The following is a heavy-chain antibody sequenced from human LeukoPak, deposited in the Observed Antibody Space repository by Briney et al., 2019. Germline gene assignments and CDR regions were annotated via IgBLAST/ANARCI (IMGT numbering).Heavy chain of an antibody. Sequence: SVKVSCMASGGTFSSYAISWVRQAPGQGLEWMGGIIPILGTVRNAQMFQGRVTITADESTSTAYMELSRLKSEDTAVYYCARASRGGSSGPGSYFNNWFDPWGQGTLVTVSS. D-gene: IGHD3-10*01. CDR1: GGTFSSYA. CDR3: ARASRGGSSGPGSYFNNWFDP. CDR2: IIPILGTV. J-gene: IGHJ5*02. V-gene: IGHV1-69*13.